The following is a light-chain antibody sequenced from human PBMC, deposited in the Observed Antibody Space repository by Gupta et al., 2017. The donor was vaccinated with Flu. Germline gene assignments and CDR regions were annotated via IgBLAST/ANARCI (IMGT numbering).Light chain of an antibody. Sequence: SYVLTQPPPVSMAPGQTARITCGGNNIGSKSVHWYQQKPGQAPVLVVYDDSDRPSGIPDRFSGSNSGNTATLTISSVEAGDEADYYCQVWDSDSDHWVFGGGTKLTVL. V-gene: IGLV3-21*02. CDR1: NIGSKS. J-gene: IGLJ3*02. CDR2: DDS. CDR3: QVWDSDSDHWV.